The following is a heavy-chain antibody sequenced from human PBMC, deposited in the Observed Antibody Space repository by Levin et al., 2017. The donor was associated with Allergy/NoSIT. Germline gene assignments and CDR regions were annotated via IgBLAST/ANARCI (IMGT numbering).Heavy chain of an antibody. CDR2: ISYNGNIK. CDR3: ARDYWTYTGIRDGTDV. D-gene: IGHD1-1*01. V-gene: IGHV3-30*04. Sequence: QAGGSLRLSCVASGFTFSDYAMHWARQAPGRGLEWVAVISYNGNIKYNADSVQGRFTISRSNSNNTLYLQMNSLRVEDTGVDYCARDYWTYTGIRDGTDVWGQGTTVTVSS. J-gene: IGHJ6*02. CDR1: GFTFSDYA.